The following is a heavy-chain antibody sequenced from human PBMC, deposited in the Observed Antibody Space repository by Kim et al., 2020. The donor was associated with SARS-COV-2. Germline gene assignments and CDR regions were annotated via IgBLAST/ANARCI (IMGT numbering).Heavy chain of an antibody. V-gene: IGHV4-31*02. CDR3: ERGELVRGVSWCFDF. D-gene: IGHD3-10*01. Sequence: NASLKIRVAISADTSKNQFSLKLTAMTAADTAVYFCERGELVRGVSWCFDFWGQGALVTVSS. J-gene: IGHJ4*02.